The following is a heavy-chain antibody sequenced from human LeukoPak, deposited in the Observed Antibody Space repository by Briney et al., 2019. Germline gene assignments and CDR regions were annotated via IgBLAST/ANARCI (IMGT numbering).Heavy chain of an antibody. V-gene: IGHV3-74*01. J-gene: IGHJ4*02. CDR2: INSDGSST. Sequence: PGGSLRLSCAASGFTFSSYWMHWVRQDPGKGLVWVSRINSDGSSTSYADSVKGRFTISRGNAKNTLYLQMNSLRAEDTAVYYCARALAVAGTGGYYWGQGTLVTVSS. CDR3: ARALAVAGTGGYY. CDR1: GFTFSSYW. D-gene: IGHD6-19*01.